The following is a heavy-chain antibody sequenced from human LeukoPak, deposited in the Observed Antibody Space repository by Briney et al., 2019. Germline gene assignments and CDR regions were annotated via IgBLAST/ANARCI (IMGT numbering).Heavy chain of an antibody. D-gene: IGHD3-22*01. V-gene: IGHV4-31*03. Sequence: SETLSLTCTVSGGSISSGGYYWSWIRQHPGKGLEWIGYIYYSRSTYYNPSLKSRVTISVDTSKNQFSLKLSSVTAADTAVYYCARGTRRTYYYDSSGYWGPFDYWGQGTLVTVPS. CDR3: ARGTRRTYYYDSSGYWGPFDY. CDR1: GGSISSGGYY. J-gene: IGHJ4*02. CDR2: IYYSRST.